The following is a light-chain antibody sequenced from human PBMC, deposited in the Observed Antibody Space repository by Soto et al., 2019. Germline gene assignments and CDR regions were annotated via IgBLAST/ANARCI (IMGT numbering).Light chain of an antibody. V-gene: IGKV3-15*01. J-gene: IGKJ5*01. CDR3: QQYSNWPPAIT. CDR1: QTVSTN. Sequence: EIVLTQSPATLSVSPGERATLSCRATQTVSTNLAWFQRKAGQPPRLLIYGSSTRATGVPDRFSGSGSGTEFALIISSLQDEDVAVYYCQQYSNWPPAITFGQGTRLEIK. CDR2: GSS.